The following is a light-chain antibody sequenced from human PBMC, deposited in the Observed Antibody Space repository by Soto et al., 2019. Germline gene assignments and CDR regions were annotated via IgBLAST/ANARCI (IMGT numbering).Light chain of an antibody. V-gene: IGKV3-20*01. Sequence: EIVLTQSPGTLSLYPGERATLSCRASQSVSSNFLAWFQQKPGQAPRLLIFAASSRASGIPDRFSGSGSGTDFTLTISRLDPDDFAVYYCQHYGTSSWTFGPGTKVDIK. CDR2: AAS. J-gene: IGKJ1*01. CDR3: QHYGTSSWT. CDR1: QSVSSNF.